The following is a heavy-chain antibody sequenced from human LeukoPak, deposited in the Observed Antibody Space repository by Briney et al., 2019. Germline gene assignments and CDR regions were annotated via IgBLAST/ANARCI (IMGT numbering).Heavy chain of an antibody. V-gene: IGHV4-61*08. D-gene: IGHD3-10*01. CDR2: ISYNENT. J-gene: IGHJ6*04. CDR1: GGSVSSGAYY. CDR3: AREASLVRGIFITRYGLDV. Sequence: SETLSLTCTVSGGSVSSGAYYWTWIRQPPGKGLEWTAYISYNENTNYNPSLKSRLTISLDTSSNQFSLRLSSVTAADTAVYYCAREASLVRGIFITRYGLDVWGRGTTVTVSS.